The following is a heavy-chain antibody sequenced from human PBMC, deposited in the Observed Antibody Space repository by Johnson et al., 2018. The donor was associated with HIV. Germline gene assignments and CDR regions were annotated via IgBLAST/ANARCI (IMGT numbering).Heavy chain of an antibody. CDR2: ISYDGSNK. CDR1: GFTFSSYA. V-gene: IGHV3-30-3*01. CDR3: ARDNIVATADDAFDI. Sequence: QVQLVESGGGVVQPGRSLRLSCAASGFTFSSYAMHWVRQAPGKGLEWVAVISYDGSNKYYADSVKGRFTISRDNSNNTLYLQMNSLRAEDTAVYYCARDNIVATADDAFDIWGQGTMVTVSS. D-gene: IGHD5-12*01. J-gene: IGHJ3*02.